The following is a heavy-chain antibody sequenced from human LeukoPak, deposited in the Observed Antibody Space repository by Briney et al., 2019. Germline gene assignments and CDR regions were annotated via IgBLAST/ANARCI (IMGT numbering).Heavy chain of an antibody. J-gene: IGHJ6*03. CDR3: ARDWGVTGRPGYMDV. V-gene: IGHV4-59*01. D-gene: IGHD6-6*01. CDR2: IYHSGKT. Sequence: SETLSLTCTVSGGSISPYYWSWIRQSPGKGLEWIGYIYHSGKTYYNPSLKSRITISVDTPKNQFSLKVTSVTAADTAVYYCARDWGVTGRPGYMDVWGKGTTVTVSS. CDR1: GGSISPYY.